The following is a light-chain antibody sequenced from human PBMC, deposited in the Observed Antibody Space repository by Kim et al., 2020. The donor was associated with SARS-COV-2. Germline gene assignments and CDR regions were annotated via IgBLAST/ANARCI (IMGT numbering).Light chain of an antibody. J-gene: IGKJ2*01. CDR1: QNINNG. Sequence: LSAAVGDSVTITCGASQNINNGLAWYQLRPGRAPKLLIYKASNLESGVPSRFSGSGSGTEFTLTIYSLQPDDFATYYCQQYDTYHTFGQGTKLEI. CDR3: QQYDTYHT. V-gene: IGKV1-5*03. CDR2: KAS.